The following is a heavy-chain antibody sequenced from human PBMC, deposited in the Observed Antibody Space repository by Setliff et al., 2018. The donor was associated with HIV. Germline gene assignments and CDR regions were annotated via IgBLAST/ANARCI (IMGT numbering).Heavy chain of an antibody. CDR1: GDSTSSSSSY. V-gene: IGHV4-39*01. D-gene: IGHD5-18*01. CDR3: ARTRGYTYGYIDS. CDR2: IYYSGST. Sequence: SETLSLTCTVSGDSTSSSSSYWGWIRQPPGRGLEWIGSIYYSGSTYYNPSLKSRVTISVDTSKNQFSLKLNSVTAADTAVYYCARTRGYTYGYIDSWAQGTLVTVSS. J-gene: IGHJ4*02.